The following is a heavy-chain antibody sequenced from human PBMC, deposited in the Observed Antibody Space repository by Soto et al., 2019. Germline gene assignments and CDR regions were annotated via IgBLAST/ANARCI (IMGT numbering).Heavy chain of an antibody. V-gene: IGHV4-34*01. D-gene: IGHD6-13*01. CDR2: LNDSGGT. J-gene: IGHJ6*02. CDR1: GGSFSGYY. Sequence: SETLSLTCAVYGGSFSGYYWSWIRQPPGKGLEWIGELNDSGGTNYNASLKSRVSISGDTSKNQFPLKLTSVTAADTAVYYCARYSSNWFQTEGMDVWGQGTTVTVSS. CDR3: ARYSSNWFQTEGMDV.